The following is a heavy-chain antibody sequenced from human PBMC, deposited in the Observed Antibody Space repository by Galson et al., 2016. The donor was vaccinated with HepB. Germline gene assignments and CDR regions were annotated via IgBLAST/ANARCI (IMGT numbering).Heavy chain of an antibody. CDR3: AKDAYSRGDY. V-gene: IGHV3-23*01. CDR2: ISGRGGTT. D-gene: IGHD6-13*01. Sequence: SLRLSCAASGFTFSSYAMNWVRQAPGKGLEWVSAISGRGGTTYYADSVKGRFTVSRDNSKNSLYLQMNSLRVEDTAMYYCAKDAYSRGDYWGQGTLVTVSS. CDR1: GFTFSSYA. J-gene: IGHJ4*02.